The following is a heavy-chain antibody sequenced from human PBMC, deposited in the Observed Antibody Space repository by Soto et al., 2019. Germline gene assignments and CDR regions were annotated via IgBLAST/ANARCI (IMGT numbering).Heavy chain of an antibody. Sequence: QVQLVESGGGVVQPGRSLRLSCAASGFTFSSYGMHWVRQAPGKGLEWVAVIWYDGSNKDYADSVKGRFTISRDNSKNTLDLQMNSLRAEDTAVYYCASTSSSWYGGIDYWGQGTLVTVSS. D-gene: IGHD6-13*01. J-gene: IGHJ4*02. V-gene: IGHV3-33*01. CDR2: IWYDGSNK. CDR1: GFTFSSYG. CDR3: ASTSSSWYGGIDY.